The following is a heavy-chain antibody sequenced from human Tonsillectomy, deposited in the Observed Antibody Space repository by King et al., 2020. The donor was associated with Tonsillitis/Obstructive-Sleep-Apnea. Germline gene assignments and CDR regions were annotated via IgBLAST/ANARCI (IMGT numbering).Heavy chain of an antibody. CDR3: TRQSTGGTLVFDY. J-gene: IGHJ4*02. CDR1: GFTFGAYA. V-gene: IGHV3-49*05. D-gene: IGHD4-23*01. Sequence: VQLVESGGGLVKPGRSLRLSCTASGFTFGAYAMSWFRQAPGKGLEWVGFIRSSSFGGTTEFAASVRGRFTIPRDDSKSIAYLQLNSLKIEDTAVYYCTRQSTGGTLVFDYWGQGTLVTVSS. CDR2: IRSSSFGGTT.